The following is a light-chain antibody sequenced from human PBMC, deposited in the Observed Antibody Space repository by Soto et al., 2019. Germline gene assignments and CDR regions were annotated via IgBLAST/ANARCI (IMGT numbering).Light chain of an antibody. CDR3: SSYTGGNPSYV. CDR1: SSDVGGYDY. Sequence: QSLLTQPPSASGSRGQSFTISCTGTSSDVGGYDYVSWYQQHPGKAPKLMIYEVTIRPSGVSDRFSGSKYGNTASLTVSGLQAEDEADYYCSSYTGGNPSYVFGTGTKVTVL. V-gene: IGLV2-8*01. J-gene: IGLJ1*01. CDR2: EVT.